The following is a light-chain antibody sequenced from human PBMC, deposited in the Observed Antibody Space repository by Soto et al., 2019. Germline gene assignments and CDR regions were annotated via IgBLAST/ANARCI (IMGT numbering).Light chain of an antibody. CDR2: EVT. V-gene: IGLV2-23*02. Sequence: QSALTQPASLSGSPGQSITISCTGTSSDIGSYNLVSWCQQHPGKAPKLIIDEVTERPSGVSNRFSGSKSGNTASRTISGLQAEDEADYYCCSYTGSPTFPDLFGGGTKLPVL. CDR3: CSYTGSPTFPDL. J-gene: IGLJ2*01. CDR1: SSDIGSYNL.